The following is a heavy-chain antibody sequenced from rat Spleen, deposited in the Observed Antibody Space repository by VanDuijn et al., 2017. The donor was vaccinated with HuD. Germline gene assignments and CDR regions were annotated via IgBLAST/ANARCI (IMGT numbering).Heavy chain of an antibody. CDR3: ARHRNYGGIPFDF. CDR2: ISTGGGNT. D-gene: IGHD1-11*01. J-gene: IGHJ2*01. CDR1: GFTFSNYY. V-gene: IGHV5-25*01. Sequence: EVQLVESGGDLMQPGRSMNFSCAASGFTFSNYYMAWVRQAPTKGLEWVASISTGGGNTYYRDSVKDRFTIYRDNAKSTRYLQMDSLRSEDAATYYCARHRNYGGIPFDFWGQGVMFTVSS.